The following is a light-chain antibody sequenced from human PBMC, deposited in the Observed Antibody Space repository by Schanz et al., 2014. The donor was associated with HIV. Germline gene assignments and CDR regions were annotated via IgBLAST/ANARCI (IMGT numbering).Light chain of an antibody. CDR2: KAS. Sequence: DSQVTQSPSIVTASVGDTVTITCRTSPSMSSWLAWYQQKPGKAPKLLVYKASILQTGIPSRFSGSGSGPEFTLTISSLQPDDFATYYCQQRTFGQGTKVEMK. V-gene: IGKV1-5*03. CDR1: PSMSSW. J-gene: IGKJ1*01. CDR3: QQRT.